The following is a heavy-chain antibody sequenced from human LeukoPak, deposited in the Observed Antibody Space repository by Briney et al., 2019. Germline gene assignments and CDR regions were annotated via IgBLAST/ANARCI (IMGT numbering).Heavy chain of an antibody. CDR2: ISAYNGNT. Sequence: ASVKVSCKASGYTFTSYGISWVRQAPGQGLEWMGWISAYNGNTNYAQKLQGRVTMTTDTSTSTAYMELRSLRSDDTAVYYCARDHMATYYDFWSGYYPPHPPPQNYYYYMDVWGKGTTDTVSS. CDR3: ARDHMATYYDFWSGYYPPHPPPQNYYYYMDV. J-gene: IGHJ6*03. V-gene: IGHV1-18*01. D-gene: IGHD3-3*01. CDR1: GYTFTSYG.